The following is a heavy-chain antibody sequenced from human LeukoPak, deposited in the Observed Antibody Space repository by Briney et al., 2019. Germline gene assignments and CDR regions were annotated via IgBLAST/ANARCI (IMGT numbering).Heavy chain of an antibody. J-gene: IGHJ4*02. CDR1: GFTFSSYS. CDR2: ISSSSNI. Sequence: GGSLRLSRAASGFTFSSYSMNWVRQAPGKGLEWVSSISSSSNIYYADSVKGRFTISRDNAKNSLYLQMNSLRAEDTAVYYCARGSSSSPKGAYWGQGTLVTVSS. D-gene: IGHD6-13*01. CDR3: ARGSSSSPKGAY. V-gene: IGHV3-21*01.